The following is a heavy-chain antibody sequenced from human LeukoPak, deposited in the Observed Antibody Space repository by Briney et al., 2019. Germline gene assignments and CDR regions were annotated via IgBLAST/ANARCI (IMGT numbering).Heavy chain of an antibody. CDR1: GVSFSGYY. Sequence: SETLSLTCAVYGVSFSGYYWSWIRQPPGKGLEWIGEINHSGSTNYNPSLKSRVTISVDTSKNQFSLKLSSVTAADTAVYYCARVAGIAVAGPIASFDYWGQGTLVTVSS. D-gene: IGHD6-19*01. CDR2: INHSGST. CDR3: ARVAGIAVAGPIASFDY. J-gene: IGHJ4*02. V-gene: IGHV4-34*01.